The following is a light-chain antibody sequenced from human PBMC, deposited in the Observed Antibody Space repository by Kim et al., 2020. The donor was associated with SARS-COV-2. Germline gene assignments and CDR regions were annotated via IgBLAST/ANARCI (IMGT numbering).Light chain of an antibody. CDR2: GAS. Sequence: PGERVTRACRASQSVRTSIAWYQQKPGQAPRLLIFGASTRSTGVPDRFSGGGSGTEFTLTISRLQSEDVGIYYCQQYKNWPPAGHTFGQGTKLEI. J-gene: IGKJ2*01. V-gene: IGKV3-15*01. CDR1: QSVRTS. CDR3: QQYKNWPPAGHT.